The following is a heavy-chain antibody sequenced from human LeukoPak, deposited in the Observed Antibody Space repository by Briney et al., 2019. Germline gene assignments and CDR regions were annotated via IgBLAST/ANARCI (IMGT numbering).Heavy chain of an antibody. CDR3: AKDSSGGAEYFQH. Sequence: GGSLRLSCAASGFTFHDYAMHWVRQAPGKGLEWVSLISWDGGSTYYADSVKGRFTISRDNSKNSLYLQMNSLRAEDTALYYCAKDSSGGAEYFQHWGQGTLVTASS. V-gene: IGHV3-43D*04. CDR1: GFTFHDYA. CDR2: ISWDGGST. D-gene: IGHD1-14*01. J-gene: IGHJ1*01.